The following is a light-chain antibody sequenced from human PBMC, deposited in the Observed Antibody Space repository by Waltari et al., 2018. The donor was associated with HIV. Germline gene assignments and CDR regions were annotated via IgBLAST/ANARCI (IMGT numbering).Light chain of an antibody. V-gene: IGKV1-5*03. J-gene: IGKJ1*01. CDR1: QSIRIW. Sequence: DIQMTQSPSTLSASVGDTVTNTCRASQSIRIWLAWFQQKPGKAPKLLIYAASSLQTGVPSRFSGSTSGTEFTLTISSLQPDDFATYYCQQYDSSPWTFGQGTKVEI. CDR2: AAS. CDR3: QQYDSSPWT.